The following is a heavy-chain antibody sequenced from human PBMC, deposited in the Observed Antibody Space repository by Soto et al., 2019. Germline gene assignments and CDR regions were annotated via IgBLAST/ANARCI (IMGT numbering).Heavy chain of an antibody. J-gene: IGHJ6*02. CDR2: INHSGST. D-gene: IGHD6-13*01. Sequence: RKPPGKGLEWIGEINHSGSTNYNPSLKSRVTISVDTSKNQFSLKLSSVTAADTAVYYCARGGSSWYGAIYYYGMDVGGQGTTVTVSS. V-gene: IGHV4-34*01. CDR3: ARGGSSWYGAIYYYGMDV.